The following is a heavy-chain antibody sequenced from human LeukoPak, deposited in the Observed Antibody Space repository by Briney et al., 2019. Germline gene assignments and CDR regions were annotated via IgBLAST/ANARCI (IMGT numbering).Heavy chain of an antibody. V-gene: IGHV3-30-3*01. J-gene: IGHJ4*02. CDR2: ISYDGSNK. Sequence: GGSLRLSCAASGFTFSSSAMHWVRQAPDKGLEWVAVISYDGSNKYYADSVKGRFTISRDNSKNTLYLQMNSLRAEDTAVYYCAKENIYSSGPDYWGQGTLVTVSS. CDR1: GFTFSSSA. D-gene: IGHD6-19*01. CDR3: AKENIYSSGPDY.